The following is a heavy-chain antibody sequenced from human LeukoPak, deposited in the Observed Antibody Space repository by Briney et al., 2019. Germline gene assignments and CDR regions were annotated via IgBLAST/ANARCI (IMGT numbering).Heavy chain of an antibody. V-gene: IGHV1-2*02. D-gene: IGHD5-18*01. J-gene: IGHJ5*02. Sequence: ASVKVSCKASGYTFTDYYMHWVRQAPGQGLEWMAWINPNNGVTKYAQKFQGRVTMTRDTSISTACMELSRLGSDDTAVYYCAREGNTAIDTNWFDPWGQGTLVTVSS. CDR1: GYTFTDYY. CDR2: INPNNGVT. CDR3: AREGNTAIDTNWFDP.